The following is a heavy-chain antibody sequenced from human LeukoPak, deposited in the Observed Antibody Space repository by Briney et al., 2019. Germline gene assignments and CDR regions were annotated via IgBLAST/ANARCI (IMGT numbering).Heavy chain of an antibody. CDR1: GGTFNIYA. V-gene: IGHV1-69*13. J-gene: IGHJ4*02. CDR3: AKKGAVYYDSSGYPY. Sequence: SVKVSCKASGGTFNIYAITWVRQAPGQGFEWMGGIIPILRTPDYAQKFQGRVTITADESTNTVYMELNSLISEDTAIYYCAKKGAVYYDSSGYPYWGQGTLVTVSS. D-gene: IGHD3-22*01. CDR2: IIPILRTP.